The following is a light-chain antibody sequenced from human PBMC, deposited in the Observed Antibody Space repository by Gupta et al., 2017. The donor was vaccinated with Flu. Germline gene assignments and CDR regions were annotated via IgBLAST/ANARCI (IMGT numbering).Light chain of an antibody. CDR3: SSYTNTNTGV. J-gene: IGLJ1*01. CDR2: VVT. V-gene: IGLV2-14*01. Sequence: QSALTQPASVSGSPGQSITISCAGSSSDVGANNLVSWYQQHPAKAPNLIIYVVTNRPSGVSNRFSGSKAGNTASLTISGPQAEDDADYYCSSYTNTNTGVFGTGTKVTVL. CDR1: SSDVGANNL.